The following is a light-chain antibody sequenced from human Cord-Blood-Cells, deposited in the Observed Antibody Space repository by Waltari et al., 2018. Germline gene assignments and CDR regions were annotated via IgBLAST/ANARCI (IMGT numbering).Light chain of an antibody. CDR1: QSISSY. Sequence: DIQMTQSQSSLSASVGDRVTITCRASQSISSYLNWYQQKPGKAPKLLIYAASSLQSGVPSRFSGSGSGTDFTLTSSSLQPEDFATYYCQQSYSTPWTFGQGTKVEIK. CDR2: AAS. V-gene: IGKV1-39*01. J-gene: IGKJ1*01. CDR3: QQSYSTPWT.